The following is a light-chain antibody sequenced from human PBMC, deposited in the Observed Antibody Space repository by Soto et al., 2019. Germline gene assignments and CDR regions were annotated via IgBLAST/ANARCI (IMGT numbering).Light chain of an antibody. CDR1: QSISSW. V-gene: IGKV1-5*01. CDR2: DAS. Sequence: DIQMTQSPATLSASVGGRATITCRASQSISSWLAWYQQKPGKAPKLLIYDASSLESGVPSRFSGSGSGTEFTLTISSLQPDDFATYYCQQYNSYWTFGQGTKVDIK. J-gene: IGKJ1*01. CDR3: QQYNSYWT.